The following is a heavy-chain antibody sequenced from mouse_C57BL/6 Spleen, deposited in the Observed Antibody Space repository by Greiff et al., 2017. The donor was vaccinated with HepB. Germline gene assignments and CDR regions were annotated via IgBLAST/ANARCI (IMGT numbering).Heavy chain of an antibody. CDR3: ARDPGHYYYGSSYFDY. D-gene: IGHD1-1*01. Sequence: EVMLVESGGGLVKPGGSLKLSCAASGFTFSSYAMSWVRQTPEKRLEWVATISDGGSYTYYPDNVKGRFTIYRDNAKNNLYLQMSHLKSEDTAMYYCARDPGHYYYGSSYFDYWGQGTTLTVSS. J-gene: IGHJ2*01. V-gene: IGHV5-4*01. CDR2: ISDGGSYT. CDR1: GFTFSSYA.